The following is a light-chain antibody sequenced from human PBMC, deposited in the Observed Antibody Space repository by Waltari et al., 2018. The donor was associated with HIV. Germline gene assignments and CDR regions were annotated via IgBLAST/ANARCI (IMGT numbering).Light chain of an antibody. Sequence: QSALTPSASASGLPGPSIPTPCPGISSDVGGPGIVSWYPHPPGEGPKLMIYAFNKRPSGVSDRFSGSKSGNTASLTISGLQAGDEADYYCSSFRSSATWVFGGGTKLTVV. CDR3: SSFRSSATWV. CDR2: AFN. CDR1: SSDVGGPGI. V-gene: IGLV2-14*01. J-gene: IGLJ3*02.